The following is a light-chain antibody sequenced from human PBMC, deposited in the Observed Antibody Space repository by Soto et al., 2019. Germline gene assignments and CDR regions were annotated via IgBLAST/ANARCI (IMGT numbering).Light chain of an antibody. J-gene: IGKJ4*01. CDR1: QSVSSNY. Sequence: EIVLTQSPGTLSLSPGERATLSCRASQSVSSNYLAWYQQKPGQAPRLLIYGASSRAAGIPDRFNGSGSGTDFTLTISRLEPDDFAVYYCQQYGNSPLTFGGGTKVEIK. CDR3: QQYGNSPLT. CDR2: GAS. V-gene: IGKV3-20*01.